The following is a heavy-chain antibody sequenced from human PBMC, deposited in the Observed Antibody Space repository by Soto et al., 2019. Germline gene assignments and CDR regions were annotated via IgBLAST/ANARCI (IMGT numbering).Heavy chain of an antibody. J-gene: IGHJ6*03. D-gene: IGHD6-13*01. CDR1: GYTLTELS. V-gene: IGHV1-24*01. CDR2: FDPEDGET. CDR3: ATVSVYRGYSGGWSHWYYMDV. Sequence: GASVKVSCKVSGYTLTELSMHWVRQAPGKGLEWMGGFDPEDGETIYAQKFQGRVTMTEDTSTDTAYMELSSLRSEDTAVYYCATVSVYRGYSGGWSHWYYMDVWGKGTTVTVTS.